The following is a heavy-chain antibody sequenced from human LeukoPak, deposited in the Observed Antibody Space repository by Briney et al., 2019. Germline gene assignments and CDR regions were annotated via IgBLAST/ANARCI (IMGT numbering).Heavy chain of an antibody. CDR1: GGTFSSYA. J-gene: IGHJ4*02. Sequence: SVKVSCKASGGTFSSYAISWVRQAPGQGLEWMGRIIPILGIANYAQKFQGRVTITADKSTSTAYVELSSLRSEDTAVYYCAREFDVVTAIPDDYWGQGTLVTVSS. CDR2: IIPILGIA. CDR3: AREFDVVTAIPDDY. V-gene: IGHV1-69*04. D-gene: IGHD2-21*02.